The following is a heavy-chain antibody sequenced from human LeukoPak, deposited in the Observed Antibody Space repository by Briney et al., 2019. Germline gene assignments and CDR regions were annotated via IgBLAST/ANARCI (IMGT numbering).Heavy chain of an antibody. Sequence: GGSLRLSCAASGFTFSSYAMHWVRQAPGKGLEWVAVISYDGSNKYYADSVKGRFTISRDNSKNTLYLQMNSLRAEDTAVYYCASQIAAACDYWGQGTLVTASS. CDR1: GFTFSSYA. D-gene: IGHD6-13*01. J-gene: IGHJ4*02. V-gene: IGHV3-30-3*01. CDR2: ISYDGSNK. CDR3: ASQIAAACDY.